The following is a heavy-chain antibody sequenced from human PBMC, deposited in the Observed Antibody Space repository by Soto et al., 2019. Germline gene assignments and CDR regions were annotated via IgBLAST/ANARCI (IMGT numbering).Heavy chain of an antibody. J-gene: IGHJ6*02. CDR3: AICYDFWSGYYEYYYGMDV. V-gene: IGHV7-4-1*01. CDR2: INTNTGNP. Sequence: GTSVKVSCKASGYTFTSYAMKWVRQAPGQGLEWMGWINTNTGNPTYAQGFTGRFVFSLDTSVSTAYLQICSLKAEDTAVYYCAICYDFWSGYYEYYYGMDVWGQGTTVTVSS. D-gene: IGHD3-3*01. CDR1: GYTFTSYA.